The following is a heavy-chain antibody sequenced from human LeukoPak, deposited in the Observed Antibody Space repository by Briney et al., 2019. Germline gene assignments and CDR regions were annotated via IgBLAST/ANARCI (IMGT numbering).Heavy chain of an antibody. D-gene: IGHD3-9*01. CDR1: GFTVSSNY. Sequence: GGSLRLSCAASGFTVSSNYMSWVRQAPGKGLEWVSVIYSGGSTYYADSVKGRFTISRDNSKNTLYLQMNSLRAEDTAVYYCARDQLRYFDWLPYFWGQGTLVTVSS. J-gene: IGHJ4*02. V-gene: IGHV3-66*01. CDR2: IYSGGST. CDR3: ARDQLRYFDWLPYF.